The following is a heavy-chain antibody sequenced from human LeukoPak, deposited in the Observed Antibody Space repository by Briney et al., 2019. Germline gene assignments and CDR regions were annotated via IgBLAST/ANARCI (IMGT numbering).Heavy chain of an antibody. J-gene: IGHJ4*02. CDR3: ARHELGNYGYYLDY. CDR1: GGSISSYY. V-gene: IGHV4-59*08. D-gene: IGHD3-10*01. CDR2: VSYTGTT. Sequence: PSETLSLTCTVSGGSISSYYWSWIRQPPGKGLDWIGYVSYTGTTNYNPSLKSRVTISVGTSKNQFSLELSSVTAADTAVYYCARHELGNYGYYLDYWGQGTLVTVSS.